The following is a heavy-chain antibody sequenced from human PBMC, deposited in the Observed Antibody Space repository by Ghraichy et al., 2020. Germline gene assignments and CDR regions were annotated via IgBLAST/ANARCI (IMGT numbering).Heavy chain of an antibody. CDR2: INWDGGDT. V-gene: IGHV3-43*01. D-gene: IGHD5-12*01. J-gene: IGHJ4*01. CDR3: VKDITSGYSSYEVGYFDS. CDR1: GFTFDDYT. Sequence: GGSLRLSCAASGFTFDDYTMHWVHQAPGMGLEWVSGINWDGGDTYYADSVKGRFTISRDNSKNSLFLDMNSLTTEDTAVYYCVKDITSGYSSYEVGYFDSWRQGALVTVSS.